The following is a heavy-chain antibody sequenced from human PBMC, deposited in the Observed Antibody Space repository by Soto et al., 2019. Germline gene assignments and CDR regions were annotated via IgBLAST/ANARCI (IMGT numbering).Heavy chain of an antibody. CDR2: IIPICGTA. V-gene: IGHV1-69*06. CDR1: GGTFSSYA. Sequence: QVQLVQSVAEVTKPGSSLKVSCKASGGTFSSYAISWVRQAPGQGLEWMGGIIPICGTANYAQKFQGRVTITADNSTSTAYMELSSLRSEDTDVYYGARAPYGIDGWGQGTTVTVSS. J-gene: IGHJ6*02. CDR3: ARAPYGIDG.